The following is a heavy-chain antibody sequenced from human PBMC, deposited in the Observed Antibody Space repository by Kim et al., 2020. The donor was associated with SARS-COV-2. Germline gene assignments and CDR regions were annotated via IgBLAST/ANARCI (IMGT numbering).Heavy chain of an antibody. D-gene: IGHD6-19*01. CDR1: GITVSTNY. V-gene: IGHV3-53*01. CDR2: INDGDTT. J-gene: IGHJ4*02. Sequence: GGSLRLSCAASGITVSTNYMTWLRQAPGKSLEWVSAINDGDTTYYADSVRGRFPISRDNLKNTVLLQMNSLRAEDSAVYYCARILVAATGWIPFDYLGQGTPVPVSS. CDR3: ARILVAATGWIPFDY.